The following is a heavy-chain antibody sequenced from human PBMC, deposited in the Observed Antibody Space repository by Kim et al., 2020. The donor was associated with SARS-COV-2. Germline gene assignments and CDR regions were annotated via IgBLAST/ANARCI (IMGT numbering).Heavy chain of an antibody. V-gene: IGHV3-64*01. J-gene: IGHJ6*03. Sequence: YANTVKGRCTISQDNSKNTLYLQRGSLRAEDMAVYYCARGRGNYYYYMDVWGKGTTVTVSS. D-gene: IGHD3-10*01. CDR3: ARGRGNYYYYMDV.